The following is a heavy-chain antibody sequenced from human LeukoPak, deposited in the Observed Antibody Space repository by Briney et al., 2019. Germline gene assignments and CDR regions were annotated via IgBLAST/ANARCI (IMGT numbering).Heavy chain of an antibody. CDR3: ASSDRGGISYYFDY. V-gene: IGHV4-30-2*03. D-gene: IGHD2-15*01. J-gene: IGHJ4*02. CDR2: IFHTGST. CDR1: GGSISSGGYY. Sequence: PSETLSLTCTVSGGSISSGGYYWSWIRQPPGKGLEWIGSIFHTGSTYFNLSLKSRVTISVDTSKNQFSLRLSSVTAADTAVYYCASSDRGGISYYFDYWGQGTLVTVSS.